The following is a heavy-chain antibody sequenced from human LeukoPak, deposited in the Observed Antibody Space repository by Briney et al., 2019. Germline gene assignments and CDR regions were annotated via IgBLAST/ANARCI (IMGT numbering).Heavy chain of an antibody. D-gene: IGHD4-11*01. CDR1: GYSISSGYY. CDR3: ARGRVSSSTWYSTYYYFFYMDF. J-gene: IGHJ6*03. CDR2: IYHSGST. Sequence: SETLSLTCTVSGYSISSGYYWGWIRQPPGKGLEWIGSIYHSGSTYYNPSLKSRVTISVDTSKNQFSLKLSSVTAADTAVYYCARGRVSSSTWYSTYYYFFYMDFWGKGTTVTVSS. V-gene: IGHV4-38-2*02.